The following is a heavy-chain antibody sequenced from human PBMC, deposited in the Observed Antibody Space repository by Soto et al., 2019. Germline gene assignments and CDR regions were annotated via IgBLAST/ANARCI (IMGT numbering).Heavy chain of an antibody. CDR2: TYYRSKWYN. D-gene: IGHD6-6*01. V-gene: IGHV6-1*01. J-gene: IGHJ4*02. Sequence: QSQTLSLTCAISGDSVSSNSAAWNWIRQSPSRGLEWLGRTYYRSKWYNDYAVSVKSRITINPDTSKNQFSLQLNSVTPEDTAVYYCARDLGVYSSSDGSNYFDYWGQGTLVTVSS. CDR3: ARDLGVYSSSDGSNYFDY. CDR1: GDSVSSNSAA.